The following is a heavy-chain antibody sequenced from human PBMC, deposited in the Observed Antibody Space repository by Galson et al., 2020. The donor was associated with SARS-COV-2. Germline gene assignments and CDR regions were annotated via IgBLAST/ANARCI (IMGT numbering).Heavy chain of an antibody. J-gene: IGHJ4*02. V-gene: IGHV4-34*01. CDR3: AGGTRDITLIVVVMTAVSCHFDL. CDR2: VNHRGST. CDR1: GGSFSDYY. D-gene: IGHD3-22*01. Sequence: SQASETLSLTCAVYGGSFSDYYWSWIRQPPGRGLEWIGEVNHRGSTSYNPSLESRVRILLDASKKQFSLKLSSVTAADSGVYYWAGGTRDITLIVVVMTAVSCHFDLWGQGSLVTVSS.